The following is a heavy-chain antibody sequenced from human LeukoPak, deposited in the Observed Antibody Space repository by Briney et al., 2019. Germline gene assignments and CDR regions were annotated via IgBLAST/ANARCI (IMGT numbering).Heavy chain of an antibody. D-gene: IGHD2-2*01. V-gene: IGHV4-34*01. CDR1: GGSFSGYY. Sequence: SETLSLTCAVYGGSFSGYYWSWIRQPPGKGLEWIGEINHSGSTNYNPSLKSRVTISVDTSKNQFSLKLSSVTAADTAVYYCARGDIVVVPAVTYCYYYGMDVWGQGTTVTVSS. J-gene: IGHJ6*02. CDR3: ARGDIVVVPAVTYCYYYGMDV. CDR2: INHSGST.